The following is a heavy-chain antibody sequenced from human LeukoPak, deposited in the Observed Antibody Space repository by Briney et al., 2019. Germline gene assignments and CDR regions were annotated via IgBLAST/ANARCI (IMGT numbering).Heavy chain of an antibody. Sequence: GGSLRLSCVASGVTISYSGMTWVRQAPGKGLEWVSYISRSGSSIYYADSVKGRFTISRDNAKNSLYLQMNSLRDEDTAVYYCARGYCLSASCLDSWGQGTLVTVSS. V-gene: IGHV3-48*02. D-gene: IGHD2-2*01. J-gene: IGHJ4*02. CDR3: ARGYCLSASCLDS. CDR1: GVTISYSG. CDR2: ISRSGSSI.